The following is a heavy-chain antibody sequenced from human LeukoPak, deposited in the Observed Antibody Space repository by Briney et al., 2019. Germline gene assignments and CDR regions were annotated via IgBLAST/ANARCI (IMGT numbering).Heavy chain of an antibody. CDR3: AKGGKVIVVVTTDAFDI. CDR2: ISGSGGST. CDR1: GFTFSSYA. Sequence: GGSLRLSCAASGFTFSSYAMSWVRQAPGKGLEWVSAISGSGGSTYYADSVKGRFTISRDNSKNTLYLQMNSLRAEDTAVYYCAKGGKVIVVVTTDAFDIWGQGTMVTVSS. V-gene: IGHV3-23*01. D-gene: IGHD3-22*01. J-gene: IGHJ3*02.